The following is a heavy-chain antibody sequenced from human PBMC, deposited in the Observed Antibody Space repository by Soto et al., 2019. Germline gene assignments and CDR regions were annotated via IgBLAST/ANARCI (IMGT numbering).Heavy chain of an antibody. CDR3: AKDRVESGLGEIDF. D-gene: IGHD3-16*01. CDR1: GFTFSDYE. J-gene: IGHJ4*02. Sequence: EVQLVESGGGLVQPGGSLRLSCAASGFTFSDYEMDWVRQAPGKGLEWVAYVSASGGTIFYADSVKGRFIISRDNAESSLSLQMNSLRGDDTAVYYCAKDRVESGLGEIDFWGQGTLVTVSS. V-gene: IGHV3-48*03. CDR2: VSASGGTI.